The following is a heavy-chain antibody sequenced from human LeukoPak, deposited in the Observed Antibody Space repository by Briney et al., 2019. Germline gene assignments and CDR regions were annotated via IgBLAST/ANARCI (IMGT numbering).Heavy chain of an antibody. CDR3: AKDADSRSYDY. V-gene: IGHV3-30*18. J-gene: IGHJ4*02. CDR2: ISYDGSNK. D-gene: IGHD1-26*01. CDR1: GFTFSSYG. Sequence: GGSLRLSCAASGFTFSSYGMHWVRQAPGKGLEWVAVISYDGSNKYYADSVKGRFTISRDNSKNTLYLQMNSLRAEDTAVYYCAKDADSRSYDYWGQGTLVTVSS.